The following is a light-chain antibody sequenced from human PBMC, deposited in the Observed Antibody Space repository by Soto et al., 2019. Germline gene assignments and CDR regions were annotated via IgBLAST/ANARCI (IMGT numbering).Light chain of an antibody. V-gene: IGKV4-1*01. CDR3: XXYYSTPWT. CDR2: WAS. J-gene: IGKJ1*01. CDR1: QSVLYSSNNRNY. Sequence: DIVMTQSPDSLAVSLGERATINCKSSQSVLYSSNNRNYLAWFQLKPRQPPKVLIYWASTRESGVPDRFSGSXXXTXXXLTIXXXXXXXXXXYXXXXYYSTPWTFGQGTQVEIK.